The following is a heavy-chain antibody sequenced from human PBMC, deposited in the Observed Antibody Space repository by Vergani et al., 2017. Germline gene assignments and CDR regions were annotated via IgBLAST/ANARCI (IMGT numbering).Heavy chain of an antibody. CDR2: INPNSGGT. CDR1: GDTFVYYG. J-gene: IGHJ4*02. V-gene: IGHV1-2*02. Sequence: QVQLVQSGAEVKKPGASVKVSCKASGDTFVYYGISWVRQAPGQGLEWMGWINPNSGGTNYAQKFQGRVTMTRDTSISTAYMELSRLRSDDTAVYYCARGDSSSWYDHFDYWGQGTLVTVSS. CDR3: ARGDSSSWYDHFDY. D-gene: IGHD6-13*01.